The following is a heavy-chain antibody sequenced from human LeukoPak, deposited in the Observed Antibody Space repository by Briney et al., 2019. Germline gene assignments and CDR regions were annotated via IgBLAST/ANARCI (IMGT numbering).Heavy chain of an antibody. D-gene: IGHD1-1*01. Sequence: SETLSLTCAVYGGSFSGYYWSWIRQPPGKGLEWTGEINHSGSTIYNPSLKSRVTISVDKSKNQFSLKLSSVTAADTAVYYCARASHWNQLHYFDYWGQGTLVTVSS. J-gene: IGHJ4*02. CDR2: INHSGST. CDR1: GGSFSGYY. V-gene: IGHV4-34*01. CDR3: ARASHWNQLHYFDY.